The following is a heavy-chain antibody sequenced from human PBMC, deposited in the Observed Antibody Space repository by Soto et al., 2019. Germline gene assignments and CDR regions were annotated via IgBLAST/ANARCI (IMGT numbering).Heavy chain of an antibody. Sequence: PGGSLRLSCTASGFPFISYGMHWVRQATGKGLEWVAVISNDGSNKYYADFVKGRLTISRDNAKNTLYLQMNSLRAEDTAVYYCARAGRRPHDYSIWGIHDYWGQGTLVTVSS. CDR3: ARAGRRPHDYSIWGIHDY. CDR1: GFPFISYG. V-gene: IGHV3-33*05. J-gene: IGHJ4*02. D-gene: IGHD4-4*01. CDR2: ISNDGSNK.